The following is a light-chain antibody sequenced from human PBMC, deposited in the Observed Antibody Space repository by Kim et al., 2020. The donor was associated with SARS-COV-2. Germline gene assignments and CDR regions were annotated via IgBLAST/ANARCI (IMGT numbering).Light chain of an antibody. Sequence: LSPGEGATRACRASQPLSNSALAWYQQRLGQAPRLLIYAASIRATGVPDKFSGSGSGTDFTLTISRLDPEDFAVYYCQQFGASFTFGPGTKVDIK. CDR2: AAS. CDR1: QPLSNSA. J-gene: IGKJ3*01. CDR3: QQFGASFT. V-gene: IGKV3-20*01.